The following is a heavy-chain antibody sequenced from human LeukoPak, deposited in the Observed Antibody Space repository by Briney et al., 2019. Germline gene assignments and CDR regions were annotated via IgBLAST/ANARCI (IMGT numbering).Heavy chain of an antibody. V-gene: IGHV5-51*01. D-gene: IGHD6-19*01. CDR2: IN. J-gene: IGHJ4*02. Sequence: GESLKFSCKGSGNSFTSSWIGWVRKMPGKGLEWMGIINSPSFQGQVTISADKSISTAYLQWSSLKASDTAMYYCARRASGWYVDYWGQGTLVTVSS. CDR1: GNSFTSSW. CDR3: ARRASGWYVDY.